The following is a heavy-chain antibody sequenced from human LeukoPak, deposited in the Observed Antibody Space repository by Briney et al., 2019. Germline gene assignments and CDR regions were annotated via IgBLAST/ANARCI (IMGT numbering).Heavy chain of an antibody. CDR2: ISAYNGNT. V-gene: IGHV1-18*01. J-gene: IGHJ5*02. CDR3: ARDRLLRYFDWLLYKANWFDP. D-gene: IGHD3-9*01. CDR1: GYTFTSYG. Sequence: ASVKPSCKASGYTFTSYGISWVRQAPGQGLEWMAWISAYNGNTNYAQKLQGRVTMTTDTSTSTAYMELRSLRSDDTAVYYCARDRLLRYFDWLLYKANWFDPWGQGTLVTVSS.